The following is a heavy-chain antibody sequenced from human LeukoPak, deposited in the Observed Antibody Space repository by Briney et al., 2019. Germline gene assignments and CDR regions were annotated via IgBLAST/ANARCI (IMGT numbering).Heavy chain of an antibody. D-gene: IGHD6-13*01. CDR3: ARGGWQQLVLPWVYYGMDV. Sequence: NPSETLSLTCTVSGGSVSSGSYYWSWIRQPPGKGLEWIGEINHSGSTNYNPSLKSRVTISVDTSKNQFSLKLSSVTAADTAVYYCARGGWQQLVLPWVYYGMDVWGQGTTVTVSS. CDR1: GGSVSSGSYY. V-gene: IGHV4-39*07. J-gene: IGHJ6*02. CDR2: INHSGST.